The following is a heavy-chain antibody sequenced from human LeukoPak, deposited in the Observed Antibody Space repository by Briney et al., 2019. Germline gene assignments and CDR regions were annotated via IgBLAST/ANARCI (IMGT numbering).Heavy chain of an antibody. CDR3: ATPQSYYDFWSGYYWFDP. CDR2: FDPEDGET. Sequence: ASVKVSCKVSGYTLTELSMHWVRQAPGKGLEWMGGFDPEDGETIYAQKLQGRVTMTEDTSTDTAYMELSSLRSEDTAVYYCATPQSYYDFWSGYYWFDPWGQGTLVTVSS. J-gene: IGHJ5*02. V-gene: IGHV1-24*01. CDR1: GYTLTELS. D-gene: IGHD3-3*01.